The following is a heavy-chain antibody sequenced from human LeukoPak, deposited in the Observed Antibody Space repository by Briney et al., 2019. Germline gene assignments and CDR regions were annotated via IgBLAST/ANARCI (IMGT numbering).Heavy chain of an antibody. V-gene: IGHV3-23*01. J-gene: IGHJ4*02. CDR2: ISGSGGST. CDR3: AKAGEEVLLWFGELLYPDY. CDR1: GFTFSSYA. D-gene: IGHD3-10*01. Sequence: GGSLRLSCAASGFTFSSYAMSWVRQAPGKGLEWASAISGSGGSTYYADSVKGRFTISRDNSKNTLYLQMNSLRAEDTAVYYCAKAGEEVLLWFGELLYPDYWGQGTLVTVSS.